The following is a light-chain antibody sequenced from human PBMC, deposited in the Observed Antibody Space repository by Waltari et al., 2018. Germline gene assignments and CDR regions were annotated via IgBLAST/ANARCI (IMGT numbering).Light chain of an antibody. CDR3: QQYDYWPWT. V-gene: IGKV3D-15*01. CDR1: QSLTGST. CDR2: GTS. Sequence: DIVMTQSPATLSLSPGESATLSCRASQSLTGSTCAWFQQKPGQPTRLLSYGTSTRAAGIPDRFSGSGVGTDFSLTSSGLQPEDFATDYCQQYDYWPWTFGEGTRVE. J-gene: IGKJ1*01.